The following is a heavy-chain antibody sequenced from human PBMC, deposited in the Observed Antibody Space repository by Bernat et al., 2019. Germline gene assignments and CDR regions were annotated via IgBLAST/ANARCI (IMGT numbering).Heavy chain of an antibody. J-gene: IGHJ4*02. CDR3: ARAVGAYYYDSSGYYYFDY. CDR2: IYYSGST. CDR1: GGSISSGGYY. D-gene: IGHD3-22*01. Sequence: QVQLQESGPGLVKPSQTLSLTCTVSGGSISSGGYYWSWIRQHPGKGLEWIGYIYYSGSTYYNPSLKSRVTISVDTSKNQFSLKLSSVTAADTAVYYCARAVGAYYYDSSGYYYFDYWGQGTLVTVSS. V-gene: IGHV4-31*03.